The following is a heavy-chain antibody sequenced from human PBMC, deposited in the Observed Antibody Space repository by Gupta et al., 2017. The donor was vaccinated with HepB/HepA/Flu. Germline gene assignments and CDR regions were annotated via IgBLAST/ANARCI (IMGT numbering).Heavy chain of an antibody. D-gene: IGHD6-19*01. J-gene: IGHJ5*01. V-gene: IGHV4-39*01. Sequence: QLQLQESGPGLVKPSETLSLTCTVSGGSITTGTFYWGWIRQPPGKGLEWIADIYNSGSSYYNPSLKSRVTMSLATSKNQFSLKLRSVTARDTAVYDCARHSRGGWAGFESWGQGILVTVSA. CDR3: ARHSRGGWAGFES. CDR2: IYNSGSS. CDR1: GGSITTGTFY.